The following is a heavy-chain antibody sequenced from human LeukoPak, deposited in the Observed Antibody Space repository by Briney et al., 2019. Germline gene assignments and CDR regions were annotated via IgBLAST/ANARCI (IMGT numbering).Heavy chain of an antibody. D-gene: IGHD1-1*01. V-gene: IGHV3-7*01. CDR1: GFTFPDYW. Sequence: GGSLRLSCEVSGFTFPDYWMNWVRQAPGQGPEWVASIRQDGSEKAYVDSVKGRITITRDNTKDSLSLQLNGLSAEDTAVYFCASHGTADSLYFDLWGQETLFTVSS. CDR2: IRQDGSEK. CDR3: ASHGTADSLYFDL. J-gene: IGHJ4*01.